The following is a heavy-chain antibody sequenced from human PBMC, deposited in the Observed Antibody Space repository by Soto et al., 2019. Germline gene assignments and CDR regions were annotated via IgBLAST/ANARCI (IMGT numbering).Heavy chain of an antibody. Sequence: AGGSLRLSCSASGFIFWHYAIHWVRQAPGKGLEWVAVISRDGSHKYYLDSVKGRFTISRDNSKDTVNLLMNSLRDDDSAMYYCARSRNSAVADSFDFWGQGTRVTVSS. J-gene: IGHJ4*02. D-gene: IGHD1-26*01. V-gene: IGHV3-30*04. CDR1: GFIFWHYA. CDR3: ARSRNSAVADSFDF. CDR2: ISRDGSHK.